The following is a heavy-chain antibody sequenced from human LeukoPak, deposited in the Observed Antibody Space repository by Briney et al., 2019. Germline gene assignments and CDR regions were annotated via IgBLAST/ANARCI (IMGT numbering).Heavy chain of an antibody. CDR2: ISSSGSTI. CDR3: AKAGIYDYVWGSYLVD. CDR1: GFTFSSYS. V-gene: IGHV3-48*01. Sequence: GGSLRLSCAASGFTFSSYSMNWVRQAPGKGLEWVSYISSSGSTIYYTDSVKGRFTISRDNSKNTLYLQMNSLRAEDTAVYYCAKAGIYDYVWGSYLVDWGQGILVTVSS. J-gene: IGHJ4*02. D-gene: IGHD3-16*01.